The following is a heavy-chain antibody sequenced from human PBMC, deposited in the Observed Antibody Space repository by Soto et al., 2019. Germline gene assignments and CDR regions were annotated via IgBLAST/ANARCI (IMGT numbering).Heavy chain of an antibody. Sequence: QLQLQESGPGLVKPSETLSLTCTVSGGSISSSSYYWGWVRRPPGKGLEWIGIIYYSGSTYYNLALTPRVTITVATSNNQVSLNPTSVTAPATPVHYCARQESPMVRPFNWFAPWGQGTLITVSP. J-gene: IGHJ5*02. D-gene: IGHD3-10*01. V-gene: IGHV4-39*01. CDR1: GGSISSSSYY. CDR2: IYYSGST. CDR3: ARQESPMVRPFNWFAP.